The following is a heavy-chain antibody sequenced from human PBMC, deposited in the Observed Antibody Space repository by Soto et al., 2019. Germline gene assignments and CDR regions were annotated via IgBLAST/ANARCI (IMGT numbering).Heavy chain of an antibody. CDR3: TRHVIVVVESRRDNWFDP. CDR2: SRSQANSYAT. J-gene: IGHJ5*02. Sequence: EVQLVESGGGLVQPGGSLKLSCAASGFTFSGSAMHWVRQASGKGLEWVGRSRSQANSYATAYAASVKGRFTISSDDSKNKEYLQMNSLKTEDTAVYYCTRHVIVVVESRRDNWFDPWGQGTLVTVSS. D-gene: IGHD3-22*01. V-gene: IGHV3-73*02. CDR1: GFTFSGSA.